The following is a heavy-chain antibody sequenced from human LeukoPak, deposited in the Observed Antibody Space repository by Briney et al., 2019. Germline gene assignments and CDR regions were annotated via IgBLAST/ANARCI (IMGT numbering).Heavy chain of an antibody. CDR2: ISGSGEST. V-gene: IGHV3-23*01. D-gene: IGHD1-26*01. CDR1: GFIFSSYA. J-gene: IGHJ4*02. Sequence: GGSLRLSCAASGFIFSSYAMSWVRQAPGKGLEWVSAISGSGESTYYADSVKGRFTISRDNSKNTLYLQMNSLRAGDTAVYYCAKDLSGSYDYWGQGTLVTVSS. CDR3: AKDLSGSYDY.